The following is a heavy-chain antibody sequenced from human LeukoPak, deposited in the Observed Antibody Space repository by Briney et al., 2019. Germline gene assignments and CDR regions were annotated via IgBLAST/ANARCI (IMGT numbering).Heavy chain of an antibody. CDR1: GFTFSSYS. D-gene: IGHD6-13*01. CDR3: ARDPSGSSWEYYFDY. Sequence: AGGSLRLSCAASGFTFSSYSMNWVRQAPGKGLEWVSSISSSSSYIYYADSVKGRFTISRDNAKNSLYLQMNSLRAEDTAVYYCARDPSGSSWEYYFDYWGQGTLVTVSS. J-gene: IGHJ4*02. V-gene: IGHV3-21*01. CDR2: ISSSSSYI.